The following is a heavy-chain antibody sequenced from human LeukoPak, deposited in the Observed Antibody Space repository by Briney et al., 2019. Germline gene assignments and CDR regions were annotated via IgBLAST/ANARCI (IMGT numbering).Heavy chain of an antibody. CDR3: ARDPPVSAFSGGSSWFYYPGMDF. V-gene: IGHV1-18*01. CDR2: ISAYNGNT. CDR1: GYTFTSYG. J-gene: IGHJ6*02. D-gene: IGHD6-13*01. Sequence: ASVKVSCKASGYTFTSYGISWVRQAPGQGLEWMGWISAYNGNTNYAQKLQGRVTMTTDTSASTAYMELRSLRSDDTAVYYCARDPPVSAFSGGSSWFYYPGMDFWAQGTTVTVS.